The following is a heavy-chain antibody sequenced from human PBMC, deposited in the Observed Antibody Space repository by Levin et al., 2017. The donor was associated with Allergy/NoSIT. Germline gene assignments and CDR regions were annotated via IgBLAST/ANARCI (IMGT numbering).Heavy chain of an antibody. Sequence: ASVKVSCKASGYSFTGYYMHWVRQTPGQGLEWMGWISPDSGGTYSAQKFQGRVTMTRDTSISTAYMELSRLRSDDSAVYYCARGDDYVWGSYRRLDYWGQGTLVTVSS. CDR3: ARGDDYVWGSYRRLDY. CDR1: GYSFTGYY. CDR2: ISPDSGGT. V-gene: IGHV1-2*02. J-gene: IGHJ4*02. D-gene: IGHD3-16*02.